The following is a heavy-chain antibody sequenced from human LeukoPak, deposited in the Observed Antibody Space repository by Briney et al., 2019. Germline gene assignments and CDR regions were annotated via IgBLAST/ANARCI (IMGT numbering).Heavy chain of an antibody. Sequence: GESLKISCKASGNRFTSYWIAWVRQMPVKGLEWMGIIYPGDSDTRYSPSFQGQVTISADKSISTAYLQWSNLKASDTAMYYCARPYCSSTSCPPNEGAFDIWGQGTMVTVSS. CDR1: GNRFTSYW. J-gene: IGHJ3*02. V-gene: IGHV5-51*01. CDR2: IYPGDSDT. D-gene: IGHD2-2*01. CDR3: ARPYCSSTSCPPNEGAFDI.